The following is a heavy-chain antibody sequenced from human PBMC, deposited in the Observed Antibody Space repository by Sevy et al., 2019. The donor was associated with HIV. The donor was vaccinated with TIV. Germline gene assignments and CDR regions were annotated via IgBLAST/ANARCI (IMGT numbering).Heavy chain of an antibody. J-gene: IGHJ4*02. CDR2: IYHSGST. D-gene: IGHD2-15*01. CDR3: ARAGWDIVVVVAVMYYFDY. Sequence: SETLSLTCTVSGYSISSGYYWGWIRQPPGKGLEWIGSIYHSGSTYYNPSLKSGVTISVDTSKNQFSLKLSSVTAADTAVYYCARAGWDIVVVVAVMYYFDYWGQGTLVTVSS. CDR1: GYSISSGYY. V-gene: IGHV4-38-2*02.